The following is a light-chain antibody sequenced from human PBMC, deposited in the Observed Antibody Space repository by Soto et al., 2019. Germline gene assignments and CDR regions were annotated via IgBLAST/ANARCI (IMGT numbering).Light chain of an antibody. V-gene: IGKV3-20*01. Sequence: ENVLTRSPGTRSLSPLEIATLSCMASQSVSNNYLAWYQQKPGQAPRLLIYGASNRATGIPDRFSGSGSGTDFTLTISRLEHEDFAVYYCQQYRMSPNTFGQGTTGD. CDR1: QSVSNNY. J-gene: IGKJ5*01. CDR3: QQYRMSPNT. CDR2: GAS.